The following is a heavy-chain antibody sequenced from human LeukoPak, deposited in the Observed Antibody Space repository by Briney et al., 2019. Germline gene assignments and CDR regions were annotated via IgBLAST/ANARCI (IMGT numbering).Heavy chain of an antibody. D-gene: IGHD2-2*01. CDR3: ARGFGRYCSSTSCYPVDY. CDR2: IYYSGST. CDR1: GGSISSSSYY. Sequence: PSETLSLTCTVPGGSISSSSYYWGWIRQPPGKGLEWIGSIYYSGSTYYNPSLKSRVTISVDTSKNQFSLKLSSVTAADTAVYYCARGFGRYCSSTSCYPVDYWGQGTLVTVSS. V-gene: IGHV4-39*01. J-gene: IGHJ4*02.